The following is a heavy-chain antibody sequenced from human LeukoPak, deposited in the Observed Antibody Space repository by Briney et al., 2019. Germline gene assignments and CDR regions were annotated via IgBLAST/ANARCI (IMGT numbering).Heavy chain of an antibody. CDR2: INHSGST. J-gene: IGHJ3*02. CDR1: GGSFSGYY. D-gene: IGHD3-22*01. Sequence: SETLSLTCAVYGGSFSGYYWSWIRQPPGKGLEWIGEINHSGSTNYNPSLKSRVTISVDASKNQFSLKLSSVTAADTAVYYCARARWWEIVEAFDIWGQGTMVTVSS. V-gene: IGHV4-34*01. CDR3: ARARWWEIVEAFDI.